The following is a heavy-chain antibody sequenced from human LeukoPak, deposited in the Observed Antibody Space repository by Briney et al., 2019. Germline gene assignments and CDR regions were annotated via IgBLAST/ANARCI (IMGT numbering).Heavy chain of an antibody. Sequence: SETLSLTCTVSGGSISSYYWSWIRQPPGKGLEWIGYIYYSGSTNYNPSLKSRVTISVDTSKNQFSLKLSSVTAADTAVYYFARVRYSSGWYLLAFDYWGQGTLVTVSS. D-gene: IGHD6-19*01. V-gene: IGHV4-59*01. J-gene: IGHJ4*02. CDR2: IYYSGST. CDR3: ARVRYSSGWYLLAFDY. CDR1: GGSISSYY.